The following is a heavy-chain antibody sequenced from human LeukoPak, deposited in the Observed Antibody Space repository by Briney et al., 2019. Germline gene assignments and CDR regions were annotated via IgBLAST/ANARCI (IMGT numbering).Heavy chain of an antibody. CDR1: GGSISSSGYF. J-gene: IGHJ4*02. CDR3: ARRKEGTSSRDY. CDR2: IHYSGST. Sequence: PSETLSLTCSVSGGSISSSGYFWAWIRQPPGKGLEWVGNIHYSGSTYYNPSLKSRLTISVDTSKNQFSLMLRSVTAADTAVYHCARRKEGTSSRDYWGQGTLVTVSS. D-gene: IGHD6-13*01. V-gene: IGHV4-39*01.